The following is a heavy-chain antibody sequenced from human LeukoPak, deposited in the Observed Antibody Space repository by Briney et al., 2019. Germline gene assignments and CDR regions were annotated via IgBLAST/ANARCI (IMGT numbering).Heavy chain of an antibody. Sequence: PGGSLRLSCAASGFTFSSYGMHWVRQAPGKGLEWVAVMSYDGSNKYYADSVKGRFTISRDNSKNTLYLQMNSLRAEDTAVYYCAKDAVAGSGYWGQGTLVTVSS. V-gene: IGHV3-30*18. CDR3: AKDAVAGSGY. D-gene: IGHD6-19*01. J-gene: IGHJ4*02. CDR2: MSYDGSNK. CDR1: GFTFSSYG.